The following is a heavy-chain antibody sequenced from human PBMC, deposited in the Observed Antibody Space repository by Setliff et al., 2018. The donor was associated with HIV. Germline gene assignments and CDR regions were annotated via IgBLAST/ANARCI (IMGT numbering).Heavy chain of an antibody. CDR3: ARDHYYDFDYFDY. D-gene: IGHD3-22*01. CDR2: ISTNGDST. J-gene: IGHJ4*02. V-gene: IGHV3-64*04. Sequence: PGGSLRLSCSTSGFTFSNYAMHWVRQAPGKGLEYVSSISTNGDSTSYADSVKGRFTISRDNSKNTLYLQMNSLRAADTAVYYCARDHYYDFDYFDYWGQGTLVTVSS. CDR1: GFTFSNYA.